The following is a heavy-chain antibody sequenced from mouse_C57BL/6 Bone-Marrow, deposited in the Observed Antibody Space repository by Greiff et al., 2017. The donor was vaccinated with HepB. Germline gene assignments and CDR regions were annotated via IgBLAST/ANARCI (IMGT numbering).Heavy chain of an antibody. V-gene: IGHV1-19*01. CDR2: INPYNGGT. D-gene: IGHD1-1*01. J-gene: IGHJ3*01. CDR1: GYTFTDYY. Sequence: EVQRVESGPVLVKPGASVKMSCKASGYTFTDYYMNWVKQSHGKSLEWIGVINPYNGGTSYNQKFKGKATLTVDKSSSTAYMELNSLTSEDSAVYYCASLYYYGSSPFAYWGQGTLVTVSA. CDR3: ASLYYYGSSPFAY.